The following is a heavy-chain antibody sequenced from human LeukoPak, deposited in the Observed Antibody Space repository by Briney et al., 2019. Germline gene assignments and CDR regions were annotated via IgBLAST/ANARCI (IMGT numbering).Heavy chain of an antibody. V-gene: IGHV4-4*07. D-gene: IGHD3-22*01. Sequence: SETLSLTCTVSGGYTGSHYWSWIRQPAGKGLEWIGRISPSGTTHYNPSLGSRVTMSVDTSKNYFSLRLSSVTAADTAVYYCARLDRSGYEMGGTWFDPWGQGTLVTVSS. CDR3: ARLDRSGYEMGGTWFDP. CDR2: ISPSGTT. CDR1: GGYTGSHY. J-gene: IGHJ5*02.